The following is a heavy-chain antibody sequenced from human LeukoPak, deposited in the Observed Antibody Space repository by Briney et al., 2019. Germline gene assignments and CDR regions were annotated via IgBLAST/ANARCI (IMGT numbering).Heavy chain of an antibody. CDR3: ARDNGVVHGVYYMDV. CDR2: IKQDGSEK. J-gene: IGHJ6*03. V-gene: IGHV3-7*01. Sequence: PGGSLRLSCAASGFTFSNYWMTWVRQAPGEGLEWVADIKQDGSEKLYVNSVRGRFTISRDNAKMSLFLQMSSLRAEDTAVYYCARDNGVVHGVYYMDVWGKGTTVTVS. D-gene: IGHD3-3*01. CDR1: GFTFSNYW.